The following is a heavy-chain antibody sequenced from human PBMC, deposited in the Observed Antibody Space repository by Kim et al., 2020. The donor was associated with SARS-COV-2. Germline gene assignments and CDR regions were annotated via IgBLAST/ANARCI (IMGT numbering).Heavy chain of an antibody. D-gene: IGHD1-26*01. CDR2: ISYDGSNK. V-gene: IGHV3-30-3*01. CDR3: AREGRIVGANVGPAFDI. J-gene: IGHJ3*02. Sequence: GGSLRLSCAASGFTFSSYAMHWVRQAPGKGLEWVAVISYDGSNKYYADSVKGRFTISRDNSKNTLYLQMNSLRAEDTAVYYCAREGRIVGANVGPAFDIWGQGTMVTVSS. CDR1: GFTFSSYA.